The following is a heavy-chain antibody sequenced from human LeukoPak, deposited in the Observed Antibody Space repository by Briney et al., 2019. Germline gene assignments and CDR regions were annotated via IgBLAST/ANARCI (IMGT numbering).Heavy chain of an antibody. Sequence: PGGSLRLSCAASGFTFSSYSMNWVRQAPGKGLEWVSYISSSGSTIYYADSVKGRFTISRDNAKNSLYLQMNSLRAEDTAVYYCARGEVYYYGSGSQKVDYWGQGTLVTVSS. CDR2: ISSSGSTI. V-gene: IGHV3-48*04. CDR1: GFTFSSYS. J-gene: IGHJ4*02. D-gene: IGHD3-10*01. CDR3: ARGEVYYYGSGSQKVDY.